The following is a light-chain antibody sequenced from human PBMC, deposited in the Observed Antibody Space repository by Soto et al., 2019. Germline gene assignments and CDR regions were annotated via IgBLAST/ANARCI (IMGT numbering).Light chain of an antibody. J-gene: IGKJ1*01. CDR3: HQYGSSRT. CDR1: ESVNSRY. CDR2: GAS. Sequence: EIVLTQSPGTLSLSPGERATLSCRASESVNSRYLAWYQQKPGQAPRLLIYGASSRATGIPDRFSGSGSGTDFTLTISRLEPEDFVVYYCHQYGSSRTSDQGTNVEMK. V-gene: IGKV3-20*01.